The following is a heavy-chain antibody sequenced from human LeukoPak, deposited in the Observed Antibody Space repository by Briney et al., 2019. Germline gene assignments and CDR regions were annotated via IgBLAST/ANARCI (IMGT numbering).Heavy chain of an antibody. V-gene: IGHV1-69*13. Sequence: SVKVSCKASGGTFSSYAISWVRQAPGQGLEWMGGIIPIFGTANYAQKFQGRVTITADESTSTAYMELSSLRSEDTAVYYCAREPPWDCSGGSCYSNYYYYYGMDVWGQGTTVTVSS. D-gene: IGHD2-15*01. CDR1: GGTFSSYA. CDR2: IIPIFGTA. J-gene: IGHJ6*02. CDR3: AREPPWDCSGGSCYSNYYYYYGMDV.